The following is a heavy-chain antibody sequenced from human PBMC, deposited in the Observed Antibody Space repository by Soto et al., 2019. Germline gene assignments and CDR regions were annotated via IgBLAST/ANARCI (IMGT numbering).Heavy chain of an antibody. CDR1: GFTFSNAW. J-gene: IGHJ6*02. Sequence: PGGSLRLSYAASGFTFSNAWMNWVRQAPGKGLEWVGRIKSKTDGGTTDYAAPVKGRFTISRDDSKNTLYLQMNSLKTEDTAVYYCTTRMIGPYYYYYYGMDVWGQGTTVTVSS. CDR2: IKSKTDGGTT. CDR3: TTRMIGPYYYYYYGMDV. V-gene: IGHV3-15*07. D-gene: IGHD3-16*01.